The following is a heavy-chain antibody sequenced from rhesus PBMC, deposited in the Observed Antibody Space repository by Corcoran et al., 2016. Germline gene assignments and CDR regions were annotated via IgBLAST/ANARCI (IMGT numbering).Heavy chain of an antibody. D-gene: IGHD3-22*01. CDR3: ARDPAYWSDYYYGLDS. V-gene: IGHV4-73*01. Sequence: QVQLQQWGEGLVKPSETLSLTCAVYGGSIRGYSYWSWIRQPPGEGLGWIGYIYGNRATTNYNPSLKNRVTISKDTSKNQFSLKLSSVTAADTAVYYCARDPAYWSDYYYGLDSWGQGVVVTVSS. J-gene: IGHJ6*01. CDR2: IYGNRATT. CDR1: GGSIRGYSY.